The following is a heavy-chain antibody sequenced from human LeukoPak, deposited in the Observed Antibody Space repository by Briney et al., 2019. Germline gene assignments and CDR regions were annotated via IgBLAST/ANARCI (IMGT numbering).Heavy chain of an antibody. CDR2: ISGSGGST. D-gene: IGHD2-21*02. V-gene: IGHV3-23*01. CDR3: ATSFVVVTPGFDY. J-gene: IGHJ4*02. CDR1: GFTFSSYG. Sequence: PGGSLRLSCAASGFTFSSYGMSWVRQAPGKGLEWVSAISGSGGSTYYADSVKGRFTISRDNSKNTLYLQMNSLRAEDTAVYYCATSFVVVTPGFDYWGQGTLVTVSS.